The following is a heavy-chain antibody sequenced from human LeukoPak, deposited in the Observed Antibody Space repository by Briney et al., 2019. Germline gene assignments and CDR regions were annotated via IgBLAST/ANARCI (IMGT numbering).Heavy chain of an antibody. CDR3: WAIVPTNKLDY. CDR1: GASISSGTYS. CDR2: SSYSGDG. V-gene: IGHV4-39*01. J-gene: IGHJ4*02. D-gene: IGHD5-12*01. Sequence: TSETLSLTCAVSGASISSGTYSWGWIRQPPGKGPEWIGSSSYSGDGYYNSSLKSRVTISMGTSKNQFSLEVTSVTAADTAVYYCWAIVPTNKLDYWGQGTLVTVSS.